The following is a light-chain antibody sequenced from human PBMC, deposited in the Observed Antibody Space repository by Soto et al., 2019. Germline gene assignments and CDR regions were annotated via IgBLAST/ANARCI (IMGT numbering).Light chain of an antibody. CDR1: QSISPW. Sequence: DIQMTQSPSTLSAYVGDRVTIICRASQSISPWLAWYQQKPGKAPELLIYDASSLKSGVPSRFSGSGSGTEYTLTISDLQPGDFATYFCQQYNTYVFGQGTKVDI. CDR3: QQYNTYV. J-gene: IGKJ1*01. V-gene: IGKV1-5*02. CDR2: DAS.